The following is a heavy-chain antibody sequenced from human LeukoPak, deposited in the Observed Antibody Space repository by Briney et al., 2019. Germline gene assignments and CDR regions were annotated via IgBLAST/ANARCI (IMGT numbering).Heavy chain of an antibody. J-gene: IGHJ4*02. CDR2: VNLQGST. V-gene: IGHV4-4*02. D-gene: IGHD2-15*01. Sequence: PSGTLSLTCGVSGGSITQTNYWTWVRQPPGKGLEWIGEVNLQGSTNYNPSLMGRVAISVDKSENHVSLQLTSVTAADTAVYFCARQPPYCSGGSCYYFDSWGQGTLVTVSS. CDR3: ARQPPYCSGGSCYYFDS. CDR1: GGSITQTNY.